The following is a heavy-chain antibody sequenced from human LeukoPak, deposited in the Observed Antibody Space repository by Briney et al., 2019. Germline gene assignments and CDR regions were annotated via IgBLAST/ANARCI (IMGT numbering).Heavy chain of an antibody. V-gene: IGHV3-64*01. Sequence: GGALRLSCTPSGFTFNNYALHWVRQAPGRGLEYVSTISSNGGTTYYANSVKGRFTISRDNSKNTLYLQMGSLRVEDMAVYYCARGVAPSRYWGQGTLVTVSS. D-gene: IGHD3-3*01. CDR3: ARGVAPSRY. CDR2: ISSNGGTT. CDR1: GFTFNNYA. J-gene: IGHJ4*02.